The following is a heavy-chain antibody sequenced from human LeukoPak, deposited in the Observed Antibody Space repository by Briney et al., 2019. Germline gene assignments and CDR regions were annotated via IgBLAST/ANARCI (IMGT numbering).Heavy chain of an antibody. CDR3: ARLWGDATIFDL. D-gene: IGHD5-12*01. CDR2: INQDGSRK. V-gene: IGHV3-7*01. Sequence: GGSLRLSCAASGFTVSDAYMSWVRQTPGKGLEWVANINQDGSRKHYVDSVKGRFTVSRDNAEKSLYLQTYSLRAEDTAIYYCARLWGDATIFDLWGQGTLVTVSS. J-gene: IGHJ4*02. CDR1: GFTVSDAY.